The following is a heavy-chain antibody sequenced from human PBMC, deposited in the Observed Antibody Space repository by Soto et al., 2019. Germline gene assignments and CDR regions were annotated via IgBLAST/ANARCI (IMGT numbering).Heavy chain of an antibody. CDR3: ARDLDITIFGVAADAFDI. V-gene: IGHV3-66*01. Sequence: GGSLRLSCAASGFTVSSKYMSWVRQAPGKGLEWVSLIQSGGPTYYADSVKGRFTISRDNSKNTLYLQMNSLRAEDTAVYYCARDLDITIFGVAADAFDIWGQGTMVTVSS. CDR1: GFTVSSKY. J-gene: IGHJ3*02. D-gene: IGHD3-3*01. CDR2: IQSGGPT.